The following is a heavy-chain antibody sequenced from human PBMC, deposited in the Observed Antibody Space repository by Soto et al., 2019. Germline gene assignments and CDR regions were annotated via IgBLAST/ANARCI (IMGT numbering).Heavy chain of an antibody. J-gene: IGHJ5*02. CDR1: GGSISIADDA. Sequence: SETMSLTCTFSGGSISIADDAWALIRQPPGKGLEWIGSMYYSGNTYYNPSLKSRVTIFVDTSKNQLSLKLSSVTVADTAVFYCARHFIGVGGTVPNWFDPWGQGILVTVSS. D-gene: IGHD6-19*01. CDR2: MYYSGNT. CDR3: ARHFIGVGGTVPNWFDP. V-gene: IGHV4-39*01.